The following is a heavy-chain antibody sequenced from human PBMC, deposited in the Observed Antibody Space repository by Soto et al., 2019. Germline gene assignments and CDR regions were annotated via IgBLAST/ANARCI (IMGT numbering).Heavy chain of an antibody. CDR3: ARDPNANAFDI. V-gene: IGHV4-34*01. CDR1: GASLSGYD. CDR2: ISQSGST. Sequence: SETLSLTCAVYGASLSGYDWSWVRQPPGKGLQWIGEISQSGSTNYDPSLKSRVSISMDTSKNQFSLRLRSVTAADTASYYCARDPNANAFDIWGRGTRATVSS. J-gene: IGHJ3*02.